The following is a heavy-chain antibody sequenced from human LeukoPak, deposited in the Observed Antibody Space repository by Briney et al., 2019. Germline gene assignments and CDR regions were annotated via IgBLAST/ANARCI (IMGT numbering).Heavy chain of an antibody. J-gene: IGHJ4*02. CDR2: ITSTGASI. CDR1: GFTFSSYW. Sequence: GGSLRLSCAASGFTFSSYWMTWIRQAPGKGLEWVSHITSTGASIYYADSVRGRFTISRDNAKNSLSLQMNSLRAEDTAVYYCARVLSSGYSPFDYWGQGILVTVSS. CDR3: ARVLSSGYSPFDY. V-gene: IGHV3-11*01. D-gene: IGHD3-22*01.